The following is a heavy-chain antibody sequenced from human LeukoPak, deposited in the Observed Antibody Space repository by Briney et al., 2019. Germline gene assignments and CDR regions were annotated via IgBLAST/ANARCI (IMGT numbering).Heavy chain of an antibody. CDR2: INHNGNVN. CDR3: ARGGGLDV. Sequence: GGPLRLSCAASGFTFSSYWMNWARQAPGKGLEWVASINHNGNVNYYVDSVKGRFTISRDNAKNSLYLRMSNLRAEDTAVYFCARGGGLDVWGQGATVTVSS. J-gene: IGHJ6*02. CDR1: GFTFSSYW. D-gene: IGHD3-16*01. V-gene: IGHV3-7*03.